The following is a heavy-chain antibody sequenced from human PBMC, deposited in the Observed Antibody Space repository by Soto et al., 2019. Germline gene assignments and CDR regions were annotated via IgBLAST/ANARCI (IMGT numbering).Heavy chain of an antibody. D-gene: IGHD6-6*01. V-gene: IGHV3-33*01. CDR3: ARSPPGVAGRYYFDF. CDR2: IWYDGSNK. J-gene: IGHJ4*02. CDR1: GFAFSIYG. Sequence: QVQLVESGGGVVQPGRSLRLSCSSSGFAFSIYGMHWVRQTPGKGLEWVALIWYDGSNKYYADSVKGRFTISRDDSKNTLYLQMHSLRVEDTAVYFCARSPPGVAGRYYFDFWGQGTLVTVFS.